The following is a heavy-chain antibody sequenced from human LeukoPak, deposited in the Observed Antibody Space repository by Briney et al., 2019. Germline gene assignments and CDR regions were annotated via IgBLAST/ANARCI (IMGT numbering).Heavy chain of an antibody. J-gene: IGHJ4*02. D-gene: IGHD6-13*01. Sequence: GRSLRLSCAASGFTFSSYAMHWVRQAPGKGLEWVAVISYDGSNTYYADSVKGRFTISRDNSKNTLYLQMDSLRAEDTAVYYCAKEGDISSSWYLSNYFDYWGQGTLVTVSS. CDR1: GFTFSSYA. CDR2: ISYDGSNT. CDR3: AKEGDISSSWYLSNYFDY. V-gene: IGHV3-30*04.